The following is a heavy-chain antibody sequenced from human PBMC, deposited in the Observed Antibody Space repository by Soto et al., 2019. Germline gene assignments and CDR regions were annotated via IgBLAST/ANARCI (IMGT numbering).Heavy chain of an antibody. CDR3: ARVAPGPYYYYMDV. Sequence: PSETLSLTCPVSGGSISSYYWSWIRQPPGKGLEWIGYIYYSGSTNYNPSLKSRVTISVDTSKNQFSLKLSSVTAADTAVYYCARVAPGPYYYYMDVWGKGTTVTVSS. V-gene: IGHV4-59*01. CDR1: GGSISSYY. J-gene: IGHJ6*03. D-gene: IGHD1-1*01. CDR2: IYYSGST.